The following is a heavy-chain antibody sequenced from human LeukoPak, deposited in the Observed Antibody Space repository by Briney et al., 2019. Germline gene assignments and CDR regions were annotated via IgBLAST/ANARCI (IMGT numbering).Heavy chain of an antibody. J-gene: IGHJ4*02. D-gene: IGHD3-16*02. CDR3: ASEYDYVWGSYRYDRYFDY. CDR2: IYYSGST. Sequence: PSETLSLTCTVSGGSISSYYWSWIRQPPGEGLEWIGYIYYSGSTNYNPSLKSRVTISVDTSKNQFSLKLSSVTAADTAVYYCASEYDYVWGSYRYDRYFDYWGQGTLVTVSS. V-gene: IGHV4-59*01. CDR1: GGSISSYY.